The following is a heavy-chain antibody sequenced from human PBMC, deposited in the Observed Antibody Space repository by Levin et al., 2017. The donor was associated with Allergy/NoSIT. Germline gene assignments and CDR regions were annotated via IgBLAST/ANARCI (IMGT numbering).Heavy chain of an antibody. CDR3: ARHTGGDVSNYGMDV. V-gene: IGHV3-23*01. CDR1: GFTFSNYA. Sequence: PGGSLRLSCAASGFTFSNYAMTWGRQAPGKGLEWVSAISSSGGGTYYADSVKGRFTISRDKSRNTLYLQMNSLRAEDTALYYCARHTGGDVSNYGMDVWGQGTTVTVSS. D-gene: IGHD3-16*01. J-gene: IGHJ6*02. CDR2: ISSSGGGT.